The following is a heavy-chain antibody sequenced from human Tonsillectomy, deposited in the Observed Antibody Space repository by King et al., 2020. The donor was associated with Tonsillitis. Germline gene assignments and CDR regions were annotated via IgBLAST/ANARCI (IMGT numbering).Heavy chain of an antibody. Sequence: EVQLVESGGGLVQPGGSLRLSCAASGFTFSSYWMSWVRKAPGKGLEWVANIKQDGSKIYYVDSVKGRFTISRDNVKNSLYLQMNSLRAEDTAVYYCATEDETGYVDIWGQGTMVTVSS. V-gene: IGHV3-7*03. J-gene: IGHJ3*02. CDR2: IKQDGSKI. CDR1: GFTFSSYW. CDR3: ATEDETGYVDI. D-gene: IGHD3-9*01.